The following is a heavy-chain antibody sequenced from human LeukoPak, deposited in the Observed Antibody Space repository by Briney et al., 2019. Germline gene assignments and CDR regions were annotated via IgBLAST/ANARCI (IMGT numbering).Heavy chain of an antibody. CDR3: ARSRPAARSSYYYYMDV. J-gene: IGHJ6*03. CDR2: ISYDGSNK. V-gene: IGHV3-30-3*01. D-gene: IGHD2-15*01. CDR1: GFTFSSYA. Sequence: PGRSLRLSCAASGFTFSSYAMHWVRQAPGKGLEWVAVISYDGSNKYYADSVKGRFTISRDNSKNTLYLQMNSLRAEDTAVYYCARSRPAARSSYYYYMDVWGKGTTVTVSS.